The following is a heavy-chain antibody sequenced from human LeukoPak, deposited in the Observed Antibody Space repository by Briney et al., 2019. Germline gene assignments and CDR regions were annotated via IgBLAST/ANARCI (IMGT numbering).Heavy chain of an antibody. CDR2: IYTSGST. CDR1: GGSISSGSYY. D-gene: IGHD3-9*01. CDR3: ARVGGDYDILTGYRYNWFDP. V-gene: IGHV4-61*02. Sequence: SQTLSLTRTVSGGSISSGSYYWSWIRQPAGKGLEWIGRIYTSGSTNYNPSLKSRVTISVDTSKNQFSLKLSSVTAADTAVYYCARVGGDYDILTGYRYNWFDPWGQGTLVTVSS. J-gene: IGHJ5*02.